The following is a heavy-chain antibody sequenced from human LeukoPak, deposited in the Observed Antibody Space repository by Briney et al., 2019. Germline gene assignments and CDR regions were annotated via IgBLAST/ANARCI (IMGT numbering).Heavy chain of an antibody. CDR2: IYTSGST. CDR3: ARMSVVDEYYDILPFDY. J-gene: IGHJ4*02. Sequence: SETLSLTCTVSGGSISSYYWSWIRQPAGKGLEWIGRIYTSGSTNYNPSLKSRVTMSVDTSKNQFSLKLSSVTAADTAVYYCARMSVVDEYYDILPFDYWGQGTLVTVSS. V-gene: IGHV4-4*07. D-gene: IGHD3-9*01. CDR1: GGSISSYY.